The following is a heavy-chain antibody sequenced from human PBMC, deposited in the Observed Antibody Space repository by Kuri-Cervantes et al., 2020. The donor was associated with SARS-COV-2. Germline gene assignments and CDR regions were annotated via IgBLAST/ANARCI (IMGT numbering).Heavy chain of an antibody. D-gene: IGHD3-3*01. J-gene: IGHJ6*02. CDR1: GFTFGDYA. CDR2: IKIKTFGETR. V-gene: IGHV3-49*03. CDR3: ARSWRGNYYAMDV. Sequence: GESLKISCASSGFTFGDYAMSWFRQAPGKGLEWVGFIKIKTFGETREYAASVKGRFTISRDDSKNIAYLQMNSLKSDDTGMYFRARSWRGNYYAMDVWGQGTTVTVSS.